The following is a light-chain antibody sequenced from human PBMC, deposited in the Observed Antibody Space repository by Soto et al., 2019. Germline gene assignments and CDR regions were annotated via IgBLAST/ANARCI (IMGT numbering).Light chain of an antibody. CDR2: GTS. CDR1: QGIRNS. CDR3: QQYGSSPIT. J-gene: IGKJ5*01. V-gene: IGKV1D-16*01. Sequence: DIQMTQSPSSLSASVGDRVTITCRASQGIRNSLVWYQQKPEKAPKSLIYGTSNLESGVPSRFSGSGSGTDYTLTISRLVPEDFAVYYCQQYGSSPITFGQGTRLEIK.